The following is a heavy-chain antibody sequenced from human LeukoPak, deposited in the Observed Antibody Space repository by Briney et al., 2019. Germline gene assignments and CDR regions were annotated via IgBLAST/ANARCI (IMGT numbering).Heavy chain of an antibody. V-gene: IGHV4-4*07. D-gene: IGHD6-19*01. CDR1: GGSISSYY. CDR2: IYTSGST. CDR3: ARNPYPEGSGWVRNYYYGMDV. Sequence: SETLSLTCTVSGGSISSYYWSWIRQPAGKGLEGIGRIYTSGSTNYNPSLKSRVTMSVDTSKNQFSLKLSSVTAADTAVYYCARNPYPEGSGWVRNYYYGMDVWGQGTTVTVSS. J-gene: IGHJ6*02.